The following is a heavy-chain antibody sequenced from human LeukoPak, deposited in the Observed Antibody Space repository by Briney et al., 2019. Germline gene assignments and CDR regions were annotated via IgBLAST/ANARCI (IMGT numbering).Heavy chain of an antibody. D-gene: IGHD3-3*01. CDR2: INHSGST. Sequence: PGGSLRLSCAASGFIVNSNYMNWIRQPPGKGLEWIGEINHSGSTNYNPSLKSRVTISVDTSKNQFSLKLSSVTAADTAVYYCQSRFLEWLLDYWGQGTLVTVSS. CDR3: QSRFLEWLLDY. CDR1: GFIVNSNY. V-gene: IGHV4-34*08. J-gene: IGHJ4*02.